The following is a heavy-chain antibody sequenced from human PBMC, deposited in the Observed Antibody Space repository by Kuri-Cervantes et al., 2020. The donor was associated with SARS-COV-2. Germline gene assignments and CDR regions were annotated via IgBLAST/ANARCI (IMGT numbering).Heavy chain of an antibody. V-gene: IGHV4-59*01. D-gene: IGHD2-2*01. Sequence: SETLSLTCTVSGGSISDYYWSWIRQPPGKGLEWIGYISYSGNTNYNPSLKSRVTISVDTSKNQFSLRLSSVTAADTAVYYCARDTGTYCSDISCYSYYYYYGMDVWGQGTTVTVSS. CDR2: ISYSGNT. J-gene: IGHJ6*02. CDR3: ARDTGTYCSDISCYSYYYYYGMDV. CDR1: GGSISDYY.